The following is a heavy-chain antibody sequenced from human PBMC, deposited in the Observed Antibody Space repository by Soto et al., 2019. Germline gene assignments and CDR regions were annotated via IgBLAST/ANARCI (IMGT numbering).Heavy chain of an antibody. Sequence: PSETLSLTCSVSGDSISNSRFYWAWIRQPPGEGLEWIGSIYHTGNAYYNPSLKSRVAIFVDTSKNQFSLKLTSVTAADTALYYCARDYVDSSDYTTNWFDPWGQGTLVTVSS. CDR3: ARDYVDSSDYTTNWFDP. D-gene: IGHD3-22*01. CDR1: GDSISNSRFY. J-gene: IGHJ5*02. V-gene: IGHV4-39*01. CDR2: IYHTGNA.